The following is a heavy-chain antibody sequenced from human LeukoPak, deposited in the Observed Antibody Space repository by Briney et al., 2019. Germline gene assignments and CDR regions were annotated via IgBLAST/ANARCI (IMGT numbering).Heavy chain of an antibody. V-gene: IGHV5-51*01. D-gene: IGHD4-17*01. CDR2: IYPPDSDT. CDR3: ARFLEVTVTTTRYYDY. CDR1: GYSFTKNW. J-gene: IGHJ4*02. Sequence: GESLKISCKGSGYSFTKNWIGWVRQMPGKGLEWMGIIYPPDSDTRYGRSFQGQVTISVDESITTAYLQWSSLKASDTAMYYCARFLEVTVTTTRYYDYWGQGTLVTVSS.